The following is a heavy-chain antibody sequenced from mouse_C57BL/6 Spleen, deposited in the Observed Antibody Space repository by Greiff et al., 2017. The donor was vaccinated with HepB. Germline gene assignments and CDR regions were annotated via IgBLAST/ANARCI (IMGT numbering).Heavy chain of an antibody. V-gene: IGHV3-6*01. Sequence: ESGPGLVKPSQSLSLTCSVTGYSITSGYYWNWIRQFPGNKLEWMGYISYDGSNNYNPSLKNRISITRDTSKNQFFLKLNSVTTEDTATYYCASAVGGYFDYWGQGTTLTVSS. J-gene: IGHJ2*01. CDR1: GYSITSGYY. CDR3: ASAVGGYFDY. D-gene: IGHD1-1*01. CDR2: ISYDGSN.